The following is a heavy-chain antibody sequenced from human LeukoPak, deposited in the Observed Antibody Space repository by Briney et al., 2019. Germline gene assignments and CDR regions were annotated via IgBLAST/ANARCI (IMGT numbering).Heavy chain of an antibody. CDR3: ARDGPGDYGDLDY. CDR2: FNPSSGHT. J-gene: IGHJ4*02. V-gene: IGHV1-46*01. D-gene: IGHD4-17*01. CDR1: GYTFTNSF. Sequence: ALVKVSCKTSGYTFTNSFIHWVRQAPGQGLEWMAIFNPSSGHTNTAQNLQGRITVTSDRSTSTVFMEMSSLRSADTAVYYCARDGPGDYGDLDYWGQGTPVTVSS.